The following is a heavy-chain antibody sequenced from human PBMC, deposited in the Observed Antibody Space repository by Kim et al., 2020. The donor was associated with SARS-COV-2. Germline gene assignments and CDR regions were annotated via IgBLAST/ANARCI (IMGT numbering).Heavy chain of an antibody. Sequence: GESLKISCKASGYTFTRHWVAWVRQMPGAGLEWMGIIYPGDSDTRYSPSFQGQVTISADKSISTAYLQWSSLKASDTAMYYCARRPRPGYCSSTSCYTGDWFDPWGQGTLVTVSS. J-gene: IGHJ5*02. V-gene: IGHV5-51*01. CDR2: IYPGDSDT. CDR1: GYTFTRHW. D-gene: IGHD2-2*02. CDR3: ARRPRPGYCSSTSCYTGDWFDP.